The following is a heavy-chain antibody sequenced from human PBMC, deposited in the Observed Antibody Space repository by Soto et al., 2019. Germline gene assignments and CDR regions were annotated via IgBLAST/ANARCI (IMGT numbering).Heavy chain of an antibody. Sequence: QVQLQESGPGLVRPPQTLSLTCTVSGDSISSADYYWSWIRQTPGKGLEWIGHIFYSGTTYCNPSLKSRLTISVDTSKNHFSLGLTSVTAADTAVYYCARDLWVEPELYYYGMDVWGQGTTVTVSS. CDR3: ARDLWVEPELYYYGMDV. V-gene: IGHV4-30-4*01. CDR1: GDSISSADYY. CDR2: IFYSGTT. J-gene: IGHJ6*02. D-gene: IGHD1-1*01.